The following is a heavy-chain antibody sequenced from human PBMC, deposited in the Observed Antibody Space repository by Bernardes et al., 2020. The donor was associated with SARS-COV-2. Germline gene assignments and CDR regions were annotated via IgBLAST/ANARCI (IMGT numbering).Heavy chain of an antibody. D-gene: IGHD3-3*01. CDR3: ARGNYDFWSANGGFDY. CDR2: IYYSGST. V-gene: IGHV4-61*01. CDR1: GGSVRSGSYY. Sequence: SETLSLTCTVSGGSVRSGSYYWSWIRQPPGKGLEWIGYIYYSGSTNYNPSLKSRVTISVDTSKNQFSLKLSSVTAADTAVYYCARGNYDFWSANGGFDYWGQGTLVTVSS. J-gene: IGHJ4*02.